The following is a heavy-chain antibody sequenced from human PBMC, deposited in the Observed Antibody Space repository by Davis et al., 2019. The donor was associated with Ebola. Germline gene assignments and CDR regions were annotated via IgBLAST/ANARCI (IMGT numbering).Heavy chain of an antibody. CDR1: GSNYDIAW. Sequence: PGGSLRLSCVVSGSNYDIAWVSWVRQAPGKGLEWVSSISAGGTAPYYADSVKGRFTISRDNSKNTLSLQMDSLRADDTAVYYCAKSFLITGSHMSEFRGVDYWGQGTVVTVSS. J-gene: IGHJ4*02. D-gene: IGHD2-8*02. V-gene: IGHV3-23*01. CDR3: AKSFLITGSHMSEFRGVDY. CDR2: ISAGGTAP.